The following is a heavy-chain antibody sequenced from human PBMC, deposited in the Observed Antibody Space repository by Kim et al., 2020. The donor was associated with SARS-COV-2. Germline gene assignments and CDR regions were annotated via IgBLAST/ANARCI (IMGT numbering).Heavy chain of an antibody. D-gene: IGHD5-18*01. CDR1: GGSISSRSYY. Sequence: SETLSLTCTVPGGSISSRSYYWGWIRQPPGKGLEWIGSMHYSGNTYYNPSLKSRVPISVDTSKNQFSLQLTSVTAADTAVYFCARNFSEYSYGLFLFWGQETLVTVSS. V-gene: IGHV4-39*07. J-gene: IGHJ4*02. CDR2: MHYSGNT. CDR3: ARNFSEYSYGLFLF.